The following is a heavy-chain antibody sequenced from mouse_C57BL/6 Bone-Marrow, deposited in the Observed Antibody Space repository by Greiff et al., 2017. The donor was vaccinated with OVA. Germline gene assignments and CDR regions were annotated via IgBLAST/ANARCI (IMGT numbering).Heavy chain of an antibody. CDR1: GYTFTSYW. V-gene: IGHV1-55*01. D-gene: IGHD2-1*01. J-gene: IGHJ2*01. CDR2: IYPGSGRT. Sequence: QVHVKQPGAELVKPGASVKMSCKASGYTFTSYWITWVKQRPGQGLEWIGDIYPGSGRTNSNEKFKSKATLTVDTSSITAYMQLSSLTSEDSAVYYCALVYGNYGDYWGQGTTLTVSS. CDR3: ALVYGNYGDY.